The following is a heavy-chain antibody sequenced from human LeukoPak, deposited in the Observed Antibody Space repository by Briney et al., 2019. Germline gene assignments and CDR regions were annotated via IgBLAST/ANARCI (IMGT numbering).Heavy chain of an antibody. CDR3: ARSLGYCSSTSCYGRSDYYMDV. V-gene: IGHV1-69*13. J-gene: IGHJ6*03. D-gene: IGHD2-2*01. CDR1: GGTFSSYA. CDR2: IIPIFGTA. Sequence: GASVKVSCKASGGTFSSYAISWVRQAPGQGLEWMGGIIPIFGTANYAQKFQGRVTITADESTSTAYMELSSLRSEDTAVYYCARSLGYCSSTSCYGRSDYYMDVWGKGTTVTVSS.